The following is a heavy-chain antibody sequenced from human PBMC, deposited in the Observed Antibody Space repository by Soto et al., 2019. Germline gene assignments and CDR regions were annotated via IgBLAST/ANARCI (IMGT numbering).Heavy chain of an antibody. Sequence: QVQLVESGGGVVQPGRSLRLSCAASGFTFSRFAMHWVRQAPGKGLEWVAVISYDGSKKYYIDSVKGRLTLSRDNSKNTVYLQMNSLRAEDTAVYYCAKGYPYDSSGYSDGSDIWGQGTMVTVSS. CDR1: GFTFSRFA. D-gene: IGHD3-22*01. CDR3: AKGYPYDSSGYSDGSDI. J-gene: IGHJ3*02. CDR2: ISYDGSKK. V-gene: IGHV3-30*18.